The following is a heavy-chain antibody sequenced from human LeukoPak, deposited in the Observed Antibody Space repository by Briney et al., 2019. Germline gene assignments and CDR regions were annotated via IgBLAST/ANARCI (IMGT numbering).Heavy chain of an antibody. CDR3: ARRSCGGDCFFDY. D-gene: IGHD2-21*02. CDR2: INPSGGST. CDR1: GYTFTSYY. V-gene: IGHV1-46*01. Sequence: ASVKVSCKASGYTFTSYYMHWVRQAPGQGLEWMGIINPSGGSTSYAQKFQGRVTMTRDTSKNQFSLKLSSVTAADTAVYYCARRSCGGDCFFDYWGQGTLVTVSS. J-gene: IGHJ4*02.